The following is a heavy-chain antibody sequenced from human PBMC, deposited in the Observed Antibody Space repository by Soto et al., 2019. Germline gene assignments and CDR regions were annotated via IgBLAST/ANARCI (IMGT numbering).Heavy chain of an antibody. CDR1: GYTFNNYG. Sequence: QVQLVQSGTEVKKPGASVKVSCKASGYTFNNYGFSWVRQAPGQGLEWVGWIGTHNGDTTYAQSFQGRVNMTIDTSTTTSYMELKSLTFDDTAVYFCARDWRGAEGFAPWGQGNLVIVSS. D-gene: IGHD3-3*01. V-gene: IGHV1-18*01. CDR3: ARDWRGAEGFAP. J-gene: IGHJ5*02. CDR2: IGTHNGDT.